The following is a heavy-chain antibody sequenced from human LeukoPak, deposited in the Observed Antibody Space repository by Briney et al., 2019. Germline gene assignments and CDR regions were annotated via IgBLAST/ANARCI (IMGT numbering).Heavy chain of an antibody. V-gene: IGHV4-34*01. CDR3: ARHLDPFGILTLDAEYFQH. D-gene: IGHD3/OR15-3a*01. CDR1: GGSFSGYY. Sequence: PSETLSLTCAVYGGSFSGYYWSWIRQPPGKGLEWIGEINHSGSTNYNPSLKSRVTISVDTSKNQFSLKLSSVTAADTAVYYCARHLDPFGILTLDAEYFQHWGQGTLVTVSS. CDR2: INHSGST. J-gene: IGHJ1*01.